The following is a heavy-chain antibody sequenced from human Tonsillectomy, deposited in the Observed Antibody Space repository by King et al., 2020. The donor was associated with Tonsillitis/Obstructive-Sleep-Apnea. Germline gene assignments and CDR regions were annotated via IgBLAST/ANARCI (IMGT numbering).Heavy chain of an antibody. V-gene: IGHV4-59*08. CDR3: ATLDDILTGPKYMYV. CDR1: GGSISSYY. Sequence: VQLQESGPGLVKPSETLSLTCTVSGGSISSYYWSWIRQPPGKGLEWVGYIYYSWSTNYNPSLKSQVTISVDTSKNKFSLKLSSVTAADTAVYYCATLDDILTGPKYMYVCGKGTTVTVSS. J-gene: IGHJ6*03. CDR2: IYYSWST. D-gene: IGHD3-9*01.